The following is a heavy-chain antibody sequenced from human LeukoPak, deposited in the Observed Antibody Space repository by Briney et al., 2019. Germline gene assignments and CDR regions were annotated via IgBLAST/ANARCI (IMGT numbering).Heavy chain of an antibody. CDR3: VKITSVTGGDC. CDR1: GFTFSAYA. Sequence: PGGSLRLSCSAFGFTFSAYAMYWVRQAPGKGLECVSGISSDGGSSFYADSVKGRFTISRDNSKNTLYLQMSSLRAEDTAVYYCVKITSVTGGDCWGQGTRLTVSS. CDR2: ISSDGGSS. D-gene: IGHD1-1*01. V-gene: IGHV3-64D*09. J-gene: IGHJ4*02.